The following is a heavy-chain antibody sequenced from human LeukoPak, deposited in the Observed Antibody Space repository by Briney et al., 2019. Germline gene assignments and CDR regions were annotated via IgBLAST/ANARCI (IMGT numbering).Heavy chain of an antibody. Sequence: GGSLRLSCAASGFTFSSYSMNWVRQAPGKGLEWVSYISSSSSTIYYADSVKGRFTISRDNAKNSLYLQMNSLRAEDTAVYYCARDPPDYIYGMDVWGRGTTVTVSS. CDR2: ISSSSSTI. J-gene: IGHJ6*02. V-gene: IGHV3-48*01. CDR1: GFTFSSYS. CDR3: ARDPPDYIYGMDV.